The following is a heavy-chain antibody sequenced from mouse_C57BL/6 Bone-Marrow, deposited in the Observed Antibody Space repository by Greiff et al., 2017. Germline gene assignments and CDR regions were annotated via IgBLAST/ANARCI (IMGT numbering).Heavy chain of an antibody. J-gene: IGHJ4*01. CDR2: ISSGSSTI. CDR1: GFTFSDYG. Sequence: DVQGVESGGGLVKPGGSLKLSCAASGFTFSDYGMHWVRQAPEKGLEWVAYISSGSSTIYYADTVKGRFTISRDNAKDTLFLQMTSLRSEDTAMYYCAKPPLYYYGSSSYAMDYWGQGTSVTVSS. CDR3: AKPPLYYYGSSSYAMDY. V-gene: IGHV5-17*01. D-gene: IGHD1-1*01.